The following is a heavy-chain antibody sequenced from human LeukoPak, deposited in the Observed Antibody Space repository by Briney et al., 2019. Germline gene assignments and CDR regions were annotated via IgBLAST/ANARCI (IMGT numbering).Heavy chain of an antibody. V-gene: IGHV3-23*01. J-gene: IGHJ4*02. CDR2: ISISGDIT. Sequence: GGSLRLSCAASGFTVSGTHMSWVRQAPGKGLEWVSVISISGDITYYADSVKGRFTISRDNSKNTLYLQMNSLRAEDTAVYYCAKARSVVVAAAIDYWGQGTLVTVSS. CDR3: AKARSVVVAAAIDY. D-gene: IGHD2-2*01. CDR1: GFTVSGTH.